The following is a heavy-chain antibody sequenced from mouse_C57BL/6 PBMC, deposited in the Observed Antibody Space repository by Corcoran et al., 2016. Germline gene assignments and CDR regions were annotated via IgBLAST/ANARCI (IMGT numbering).Heavy chain of an antibody. D-gene: IGHD2-3*01. Sequence: QIQLVQSGPELKKTGETVKISCKASGDTFTTYGMSWGKQDPGKGLKWMGWINTYSGVPTYADDFKGRFAFSLETSASTAYLQINNLKNEDTATYFCARKETDGYSPFAYWGQGTLVTVSA. CDR3: ARKETDGYSPFAY. CDR2: INTYSGVP. J-gene: IGHJ3*01. V-gene: IGHV9-3*01. CDR1: GDTFTTYG.